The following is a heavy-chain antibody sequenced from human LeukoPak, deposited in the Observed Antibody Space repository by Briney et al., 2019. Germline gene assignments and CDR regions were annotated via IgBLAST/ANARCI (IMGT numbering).Heavy chain of an antibody. CDR2: ISGSSSYI. J-gene: IGHJ5*02. D-gene: IGHD2-15*01. CDR3: ASRYCSGGSCYSGWGAGFDP. V-gene: IGHV3-21*01. CDR1: GFTFSSYS. Sequence: GGSLRLSCAASGFTFSSYSMNWVRQAPGKGLEWVSSISGSSSYIYYADSVKGGFTISRDNAKNSLYLQMNSLRAEDTAVYYCASRYCSGGSCYSGWGAGFDPWGQGTLVTVSS.